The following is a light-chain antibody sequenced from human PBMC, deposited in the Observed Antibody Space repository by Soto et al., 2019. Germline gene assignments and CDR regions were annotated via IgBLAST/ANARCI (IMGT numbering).Light chain of an antibody. Sequence: EIVLTQSPANLSLSPGERATLSCRASQSVSSYLAWYQQKPGQAPRLLIYDASNRATGIPARFSGSGSGTDFTLTISSLEPEDFAVYYCQQRSNWPTFCQGTRLEIK. CDR2: DAS. J-gene: IGKJ5*01. CDR3: QQRSNWPT. CDR1: QSVSSY. V-gene: IGKV3-11*01.